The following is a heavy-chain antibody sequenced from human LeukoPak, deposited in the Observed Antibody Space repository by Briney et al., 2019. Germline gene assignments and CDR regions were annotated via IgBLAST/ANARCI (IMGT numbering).Heavy chain of an antibody. CDR3: ARARYSGSYIDY. J-gene: IGHJ4*02. V-gene: IGHV4-34*01. Sequence: SETLSLTCAVYGGSFSGYYWSWIRQPPGKGLEWIGEINHSGSTNYNPSLKSRVTISADTSKNQFSLKLSSVTAADTAVYYCARARYSGSYIDYWGQGTLVTVSS. CDR1: GGSFSGYY. D-gene: IGHD1-26*01. CDR2: INHSGST.